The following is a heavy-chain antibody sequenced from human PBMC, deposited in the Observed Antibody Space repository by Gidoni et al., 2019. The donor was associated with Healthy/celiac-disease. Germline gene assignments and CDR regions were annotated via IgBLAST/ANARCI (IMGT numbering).Heavy chain of an antibody. J-gene: IGHJ4*02. CDR2: IRNSGSAV. CDR1: GFTFSDYY. D-gene: IGHD3-22*01. Sequence: QVQSVASGGGLVKPGGSLRLSCSASGFTFSDYYMTWIRQAPGKGLEWVSYIRNSGSAVYYADSVKGRITISRDNAKNSLYLQMNSLRAEDTAVYYCSPTASSGYSFDYWGQGTLVTVSS. V-gene: IGHV3-11*01. CDR3: SPTASSGYSFDY.